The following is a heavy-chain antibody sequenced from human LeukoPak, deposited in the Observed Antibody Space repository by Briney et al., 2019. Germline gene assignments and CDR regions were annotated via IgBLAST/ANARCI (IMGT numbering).Heavy chain of an antibody. V-gene: IGHV3-21*01. CDR3: ARDQGSYSGYDYYFDY. CDR2: ISSNSSYI. Sequence: GGSLRLSCAASGFTFSSYSMNWVRQAPGKGLEWVSSISSNSSYIYYADSVKGRFTISRDNSKSTLYLQMNSLRVDDTAVYYCARDQGSYSGYDYYFDYWGQGTLVTVSS. D-gene: IGHD5-12*01. CDR1: GFTFSSYS. J-gene: IGHJ4*02.